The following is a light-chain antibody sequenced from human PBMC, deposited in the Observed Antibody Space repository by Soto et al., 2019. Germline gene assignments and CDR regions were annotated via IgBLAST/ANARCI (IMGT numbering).Light chain of an antibody. CDR1: SSDVGGYNY. Sequence: QSAPTQPPSASGSPGQSVTFSCTGTSSDVGGYNYVSWYQQYPGKAPKLMIYEVYKRHSGVPDRFSGSKSGNTASLTVSGLHSEDEADYYCSAYAGSSTWVFGEGTKLAVL. CDR2: EVY. CDR3: SAYAGSSTWV. J-gene: IGLJ2*01. V-gene: IGLV2-8*01.